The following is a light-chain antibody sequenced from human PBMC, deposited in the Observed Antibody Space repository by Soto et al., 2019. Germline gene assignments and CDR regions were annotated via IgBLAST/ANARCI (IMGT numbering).Light chain of an antibody. J-gene: IGLJ3*02. Sequence: QAVVTQPPSISAAPGQKVTISCSGSSSNIGNNYVSWYHHLPGTAPKLLIYENNQRPSGIPDRFSGSKSGTSATLGITGLQTGDEADYYCGTWDISLTTGQVFGGGTKVTVL. CDR2: ENN. CDR3: GTWDISLTTGQV. V-gene: IGLV1-51*02. CDR1: SSNIGNNY.